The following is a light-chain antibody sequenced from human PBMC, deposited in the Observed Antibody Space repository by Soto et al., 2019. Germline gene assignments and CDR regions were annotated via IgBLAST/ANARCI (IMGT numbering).Light chain of an antibody. CDR3: SSYAGSNIVV. CDR2: EVS. CDR1: SSDVGGYNY. V-gene: IGLV2-8*01. J-gene: IGLJ2*01. Sequence: QSALTQPPSASGSPGQSVTISCTGTSSDVGGYNYVSWYQQHPGKAPKLMIYEVSKRPSGVPDRFSGSKSGNTASLPVSALQAEDEDDYYCSSYAGSNIVVFGGGTKLTVL.